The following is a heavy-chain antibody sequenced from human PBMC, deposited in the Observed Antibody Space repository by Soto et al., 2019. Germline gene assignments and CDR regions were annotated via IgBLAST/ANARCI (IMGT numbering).Heavy chain of an antibody. CDR2: IKEDGSET. CDR3: SRAIQQLDS. V-gene: IGHV3-7*03. D-gene: IGHD6-13*01. Sequence: GGSLRLSCAASGYTFISDWMAWVRQAPGKGLEWVANIKEDGSETYYVDSAKGRFTISRDNAEKSLYLQMSSLRAEDSAVYYCSRAIQQLDSWGQGTMVPVSS. J-gene: IGHJ3*01. CDR1: GYTFISDW.